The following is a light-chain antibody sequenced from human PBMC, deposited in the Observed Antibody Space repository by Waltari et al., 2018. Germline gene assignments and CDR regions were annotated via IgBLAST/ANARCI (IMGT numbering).Light chain of an antibody. Sequence: ETLMTQSPATLSVSPGESATLSCRASQSVSRKLAWYQQKPGQAPRLLILDASIRATGTPARFSGSGSGTEVTLTISSLQSEDFAVYYCQQYNDWPPELTFGGGTKVEIK. CDR1: QSVSRK. J-gene: IGKJ4*01. CDR2: DAS. CDR3: QQYNDWPPELT. V-gene: IGKV3-15*01.